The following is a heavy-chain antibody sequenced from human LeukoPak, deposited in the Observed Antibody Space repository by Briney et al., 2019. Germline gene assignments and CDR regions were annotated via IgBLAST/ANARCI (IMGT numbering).Heavy chain of an antibody. J-gene: IGHJ6*03. CDR3: AKAAYGSYYYYMDV. V-gene: IGHV3-9*03. CDR2: ISWNSGGI. D-gene: IGHD3-10*01. CDR1: GFTFDDYA. Sequence: GGSLRLSCAASGFTFDDYAMHWVRQAPGKGLEWVSGISWNSGGIGYADSVKGRFTISRDNAKNSLYLQMNSLRAEDMALYYCAKAAYGSYYYYMDVWGKGTTVTVSS.